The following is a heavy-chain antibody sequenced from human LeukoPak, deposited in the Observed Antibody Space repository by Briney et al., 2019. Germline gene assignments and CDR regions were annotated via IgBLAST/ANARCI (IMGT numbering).Heavy chain of an antibody. Sequence: SETLSLTCTVSGFSISSGYHWGWIRPPPGKGLEWIGNIYHSGSTYYNPSLKSRVTISVDVSKNQFSLKLSSVTAADTAVYYCARVRVGRGPFNADYWGQGTLVTVSS. CDR3: ARVRVGRGPFNADY. D-gene: IGHD1-26*01. CDR1: GFSISSGYH. J-gene: IGHJ4*02. CDR2: IYHSGST. V-gene: IGHV4-38-2*02.